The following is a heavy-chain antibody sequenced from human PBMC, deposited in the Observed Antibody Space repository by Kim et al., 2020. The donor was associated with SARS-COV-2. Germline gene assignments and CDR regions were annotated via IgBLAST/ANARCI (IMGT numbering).Heavy chain of an antibody. V-gene: IGHV4-34*01. Sequence: SETLSLTCAVYGGSFSGYYWSWIRQPPGKGLEWIGEINHSGSTNYNPSLKSRVTISVDTSKNQFSLKLSSVTAADTAVYYCARSYMAGYFSARPLRINWFDPWGQGTLVTVSS. CDR2: INHSGST. CDR1: GGSFSGYY. D-gene: IGHD3-9*01. J-gene: IGHJ5*02. CDR3: ARSYMAGYFSARPLRINWFDP.